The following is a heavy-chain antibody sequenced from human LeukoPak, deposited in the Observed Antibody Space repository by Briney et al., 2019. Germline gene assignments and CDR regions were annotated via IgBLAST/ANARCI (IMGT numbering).Heavy chain of an antibody. CDR2: IWYDGSNK. CDR3: AAYSRGYGIY. J-gene: IGHJ4*02. V-gene: IGHV3-33*01. CDR1: GFTFSSYG. D-gene: IGHD5-18*01. Sequence: GGSLRLSCAASGFTFSSYGMHWVRQAPGKGPEWVAVIWYDGSNKYYADSVKGRFTISRDNSKNTLYLQMNSLRAEDTAVYYCAAYSRGYGIYWSQGTLVTVSS.